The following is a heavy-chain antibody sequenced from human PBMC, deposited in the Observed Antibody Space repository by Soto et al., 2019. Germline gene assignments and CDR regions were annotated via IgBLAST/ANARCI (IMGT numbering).Heavy chain of an antibody. J-gene: IGHJ3*02. V-gene: IGHV1-3*01. Sequence: VQLVQSGAEVKKPGASVKVSCKASGYTFTNNAIHWVRQAPGQRLEWLGWLNAGNSNREYSQKFQGRIIMTKDTSPGTAYMGPSRLITGDTAVYYCSGGFDFGLGSYRSDAFDIWGQGTMVTVSS. CDR1: GYTFTNNA. D-gene: IGHD3-16*02. CDR2: LNAGNSNR. CDR3: SGGFDFGLGSYRSDAFDI.